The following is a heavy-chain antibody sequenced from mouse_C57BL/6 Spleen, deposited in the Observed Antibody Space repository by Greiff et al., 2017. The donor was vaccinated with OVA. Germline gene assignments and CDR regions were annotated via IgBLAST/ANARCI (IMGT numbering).Heavy chain of an antibody. V-gene: IGHV1-82*01. Sequence: QVQLQQSGPELVKPGASVKISCKASGYAFSSSWMNWVKQRPGKGLEWIGRIYPGDGDPNYNGKFKGKATLTADKSSSTAYMQLSSLTSEDSAVYFCARDPYYAMDYWGQGTSVTVSS. CDR3: ARDPYYAMDY. CDR1: GYAFSSSW. CDR2: IYPGDGDP. J-gene: IGHJ4*01.